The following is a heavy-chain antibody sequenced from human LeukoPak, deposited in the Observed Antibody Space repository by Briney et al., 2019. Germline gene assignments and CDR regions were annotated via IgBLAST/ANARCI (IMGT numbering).Heavy chain of an antibody. Sequence: GGSLRLSCAASGFTSSSYSMNWIRQAPGKGLEWVSSISSSSSYIYYADSVKGRFTISRDNAKNPLYLQMDSLRAEDTAVYYCAREPHGDFDYWGQGTLVTVSS. CDR3: AREPHGDFDY. V-gene: IGHV3-21*01. J-gene: IGHJ4*02. CDR1: GFTSSSYS. D-gene: IGHD4-17*01. CDR2: ISSSSSYI.